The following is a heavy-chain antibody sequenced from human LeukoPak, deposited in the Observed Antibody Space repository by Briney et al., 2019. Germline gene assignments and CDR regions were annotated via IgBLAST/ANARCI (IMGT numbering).Heavy chain of an antibody. J-gene: IGHJ5*02. CDR1: GYTFTSYG. CDR3: ARGIAAKENWFDH. D-gene: IGHD6-6*01. Sequence: SVKVSCKASGYTFTSYGIRWVRQAPGQGVDGMGWISAYNGNTNYAQKLQGRVTMTTDTSTSTAYMELRSLRSDATAVYYCARGIAAKENWFDHWGQGTLVTVSS. V-gene: IGHV1-18*01. CDR2: ISAYNGNT.